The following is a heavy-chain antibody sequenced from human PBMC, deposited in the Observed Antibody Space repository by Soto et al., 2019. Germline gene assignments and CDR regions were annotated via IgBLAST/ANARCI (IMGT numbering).Heavy chain of an antibody. CDR3: AREKYSSNDYYGMDV. D-gene: IGHD6-13*01. CDR2: IYYSGST. J-gene: IGHJ6*02. V-gene: IGHV4-31*03. Sequence: LSLTCTVSGGSISSGGYYWSWIRQHPGKGLEWIGYIYYSGSTYYNPSLKSRVTISVDTSKNQFSLKLSSVTAADTAVYYCAREKYSSNDYYGMDVWGQGTTVTVSS. CDR1: GGSISSGGYY.